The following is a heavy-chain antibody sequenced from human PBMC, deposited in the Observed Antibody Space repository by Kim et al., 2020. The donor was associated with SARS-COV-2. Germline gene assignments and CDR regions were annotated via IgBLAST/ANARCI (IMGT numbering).Heavy chain of an antibody. CDR2: ISYDGSNK. Sequence: GRSLRLSCAASGFTFSSYAMHWVRQAPGKGLEWVAVISYDGSNKYYADSVKGRFTISRDNSKNTLYLQMNSLRAEDTAVYYCARWMYYYYDSSGYGGFDYWGQGTLVTVSS. CDR1: GFTFSSYA. V-gene: IGHV3-30-3*01. D-gene: IGHD3-22*01. CDR3: ARWMYYYYDSSGYGGFDY. J-gene: IGHJ4*02.